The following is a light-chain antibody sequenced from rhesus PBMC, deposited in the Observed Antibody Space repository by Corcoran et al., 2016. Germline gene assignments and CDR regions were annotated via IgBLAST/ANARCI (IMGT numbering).Light chain of an antibody. CDR1: SSVSTS. CDR3: QQGNSIPWT. J-gene: IGKJ1*01. CDR2: RTS. Sequence: EIVLTQSPTSMAVSQGERVTISCTASSSVSTSYLHWYQQKPGFPPRLIVYRTSSLASGVPARFSGSGSGTSYTLTISSIEAEDAANYDCQQGNSIPWTFGQGTKVEIK. V-gene: IGKV3-42*01.